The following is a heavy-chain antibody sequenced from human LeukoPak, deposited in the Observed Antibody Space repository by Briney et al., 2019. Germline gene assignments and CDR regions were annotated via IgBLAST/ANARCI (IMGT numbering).Heavy chain of an antibody. D-gene: IGHD3-3*01. CDR2: INHCGST. CDR1: GGSFSGYY. CDR3: ARIVLRFLEWLPPYYYYYYMDV. Sequence: SETLSLTCAVYGGSFSGYYWSWIRQPPGKGLEWIGEINHCGSTNYNPSLKSRVTISVDTSKNQFSLKLSSVTAADTAVYYCARIVLRFLEWLPPYYYYYYMDVWGKGTTVTVSS. V-gene: IGHV4-34*01. J-gene: IGHJ6*03.